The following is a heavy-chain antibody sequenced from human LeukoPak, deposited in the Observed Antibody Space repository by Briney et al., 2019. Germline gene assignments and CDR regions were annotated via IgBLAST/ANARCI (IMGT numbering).Heavy chain of an antibody. J-gene: IGHJ4*02. CDR1: GFTFSSCG. D-gene: IGHD5-18*01. V-gene: IGHV3-21*01. CDR2: ISSSSSYI. CDR3: ARHLSGVTGYSYGRGIDY. Sequence: PGGSLRLSCAASGFTFSSCGMSWVRQAPGKGLEWVSSISSSSSYIYYADSVKGRFTISRDNAKNSLYLQMNSLRAEDTAVYYCARHLSGVTGYSYGRGIDYWGQGTLVTVSS.